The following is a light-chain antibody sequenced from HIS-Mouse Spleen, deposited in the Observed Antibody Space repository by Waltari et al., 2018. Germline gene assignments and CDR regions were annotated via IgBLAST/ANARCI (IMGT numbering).Light chain of an antibody. CDR2: WAS. Sequence: DIVMTQSPDSLAVSLGEIATINFKSSQSVLYSSNNKNYLAWYQQKPGQPPKLLIYWASTRESGVPDRFSGSGSGTDFTLTISSLQAEDVAVYYCQQYYSTPFTFGPGTKVDIK. CDR3: QQYYSTPFT. CDR1: QSVLYSSNNKNY. J-gene: IGKJ3*01. V-gene: IGKV4-1*01.